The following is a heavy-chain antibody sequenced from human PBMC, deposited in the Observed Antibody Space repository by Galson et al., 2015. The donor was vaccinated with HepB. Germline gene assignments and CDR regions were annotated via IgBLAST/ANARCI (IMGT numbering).Heavy chain of an antibody. Sequence: SVKVSCKASGGTFSSYAISWVRQAPGQGLEWMGRIIPILGIANYAQKFQGRVTITADKSTSTAHMELSSLRSEDTAVYYCARGSGDGGTFDIWGQGTMVTVSS. D-gene: IGHD5-12*01. CDR3: ARGSGDGGTFDI. CDR1: GGTFSSYA. V-gene: IGHV1-69*04. J-gene: IGHJ3*02. CDR2: IIPILGIA.